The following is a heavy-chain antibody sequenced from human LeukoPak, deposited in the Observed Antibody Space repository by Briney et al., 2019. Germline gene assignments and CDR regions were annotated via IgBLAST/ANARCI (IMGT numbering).Heavy chain of an antibody. V-gene: IGHV3-21*04. J-gene: IGHJ4*02. Sequence: KSGGSLRLSCAASGFTFSSYTMNWVRQAPGKGLEWVSSISSGSTYLYYADSVKGRFTISRDNAKNLVYLQMNSLRAEDTAVYYCARAPYGDNGYTAEVADYWGQGTLVTVSS. CDR1: GFTFSSYT. D-gene: IGHD3-16*01. CDR3: ARAPYGDNGYTAEVADY. CDR2: ISSGSTYL.